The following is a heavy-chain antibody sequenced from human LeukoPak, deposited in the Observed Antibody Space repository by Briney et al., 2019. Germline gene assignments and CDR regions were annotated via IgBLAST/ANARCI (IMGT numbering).Heavy chain of an antibody. CDR3: ATEATVATGAFDY. CDR2: FDPEDGET. V-gene: IGHV1-24*01. D-gene: IGHD4-23*01. J-gene: IGHJ4*02. Sequence: ASVKVSCKASGYTFTGYYMHWVRQAPGKGLEWMGGFDPEDGETIYAQKFQGRVTMTEDTSTDTAYMELSSLRSEDTAVYYCATEATVATGAFDYWGQGTLVTVSS. CDR1: GYTFTGYY.